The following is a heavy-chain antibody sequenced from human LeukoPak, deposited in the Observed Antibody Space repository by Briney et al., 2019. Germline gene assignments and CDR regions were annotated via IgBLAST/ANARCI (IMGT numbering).Heavy chain of an antibody. V-gene: IGHV3-30-3*01. D-gene: IGHD4-23*01. CDR2: ISYDGSNK. Sequence: GGSLRLSCAASGFTFRSYAMHWVRQAPGKGLEWVAVISYDGSNKYYVDSVKGRFTISRDNSKNTLYLQMSSLRAEDTAVYYCTRGTNDYGGIERKKPFDYWGQGTLVTVSS. CDR1: GFTFRSYA. J-gene: IGHJ4*02. CDR3: TRGTNDYGGIERKKPFDY.